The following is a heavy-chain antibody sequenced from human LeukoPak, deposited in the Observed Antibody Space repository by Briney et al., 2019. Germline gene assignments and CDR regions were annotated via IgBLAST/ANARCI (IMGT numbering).Heavy chain of an antibody. CDR2: IYYSGST. Sequence: SETLSLTCTASGGSISSYYWSWIRQPPGKGLEWIGYIYYSGSTNYNPSLKSRVTISVDTSKNQFSLKLSSVTAADTAVYYCAGGEPAAMGTWGQGTLVTVSS. CDR3: AGGEPAAMGT. D-gene: IGHD2-2*01. CDR1: GGSISSYY. V-gene: IGHV4-59*01. J-gene: IGHJ5*02.